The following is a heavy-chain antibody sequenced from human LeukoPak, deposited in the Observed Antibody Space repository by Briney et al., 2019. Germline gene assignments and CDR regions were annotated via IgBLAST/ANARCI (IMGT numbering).Heavy chain of an antibody. V-gene: IGHV3-21*01. J-gene: IGHJ4*02. CDR3: ARGDGSYYDSSGYDY. CDR2: ISSSSSYI. D-gene: IGHD3-22*01. CDR1: GFTFSSYS. Sequence: PGGSLRLSCAASGFTFSSYSMNWVRQAPGKGLEWVSSISSSSSYIYYADSVKGRFTISRDNAKNSLYLQMNSLRAEDTAVYYCARGDGSYYDSSGYDYWGQGTLVTVSS.